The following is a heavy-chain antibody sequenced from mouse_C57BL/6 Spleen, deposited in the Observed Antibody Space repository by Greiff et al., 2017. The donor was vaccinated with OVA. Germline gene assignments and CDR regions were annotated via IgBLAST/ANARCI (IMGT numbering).Heavy chain of an antibody. CDR1: GYSITSGYY. CDR3: ARELGRGYFDV. V-gene: IGHV3-6*01. J-gene: IGHJ1*03. CDR2: ISYDGSN. Sequence: ESGPGLVKPSQSLSLTCSVTGYSITSGYYWNWIRQFPGNKLEWMGYISYDGSNNYNPSLKNRISITRDTFKNQFFLKLNSVTTEDTATYYCARELGRGYFDVWGTGTTVTVSS. D-gene: IGHD4-1*01.